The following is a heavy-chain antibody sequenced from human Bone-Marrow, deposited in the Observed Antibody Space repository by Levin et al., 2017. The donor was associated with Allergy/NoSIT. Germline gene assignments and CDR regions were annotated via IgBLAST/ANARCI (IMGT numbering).Heavy chain of an antibody. CDR2: IKEDESEK. CDR3: ATEMGYGFPYFDS. CDR1: GFSFSNYY. D-gene: IGHD2-15*01. J-gene: IGHJ4*02. V-gene: IGHV3-7*01. Sequence: PGGSLRLSCAASGFSFSNYYMSWVRQAPGKGLEWVANIKEDESEKYFADSVKGRFTISRDNAKNSLYLQMNSLRDDDTAISYCATEMGYGFPYFDSWGQGTLVTVSS.